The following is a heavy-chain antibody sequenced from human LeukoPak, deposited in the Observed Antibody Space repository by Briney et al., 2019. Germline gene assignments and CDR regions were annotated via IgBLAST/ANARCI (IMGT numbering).Heavy chain of an antibody. CDR1: GFTFSSYA. V-gene: IGHV3-30-3*01. CDR2: ISYNGSNN. CDR3: ARGTTYNWNNGRAPVRYNWFDP. J-gene: IGHJ5*02. D-gene: IGHD1/OR15-1a*01. Sequence: RGSLRLSCAASGFTFSSYAMRWVRQAPGKGLEWVAVISYNGSNNYYPYPVKRRFTISIDNSNTTLYLQMNSLRAEDTAVYYCARGTTYNWNNGRAPVRYNWFDPWGQGTLVTVSS.